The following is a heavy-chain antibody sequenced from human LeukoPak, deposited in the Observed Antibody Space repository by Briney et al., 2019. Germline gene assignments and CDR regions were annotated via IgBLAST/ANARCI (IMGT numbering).Heavy chain of an antibody. Sequence: SETLSVTCTESGGSISSDDYYWNWIRQPAGRGLEWIGRIYITGNTMYNPSLESRVRMSIDTSKNQVSLTVKSVTAADTAVYYCARGGTLVTFFDSWGQGTLVTVSS. CDR3: ARGGTLVTFFDS. CDR1: GGSISSDDYY. CDR2: IYITGNT. J-gene: IGHJ4*02. V-gene: IGHV4-61*02.